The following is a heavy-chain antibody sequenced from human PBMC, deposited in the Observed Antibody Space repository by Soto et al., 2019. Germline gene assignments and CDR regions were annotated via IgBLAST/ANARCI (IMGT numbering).Heavy chain of an antibody. D-gene: IGHD6-13*01. CDR3: AKDPGSSSWSFDY. CDR2: ISYDGSNK. J-gene: IGHJ4*02. V-gene: IGHV3-30*18. Sequence: QVRLVESGGGVVQPGRSLRLSCAASGFTFSSYGMHWVRQAPGKGLEWVAVISYDGSNKYYADSVKGRFTISRDNSKNTLYLQMNSLRAEDTAVYYCAKDPGSSSWSFDYWGQGTLVTVSP. CDR1: GFTFSSYG.